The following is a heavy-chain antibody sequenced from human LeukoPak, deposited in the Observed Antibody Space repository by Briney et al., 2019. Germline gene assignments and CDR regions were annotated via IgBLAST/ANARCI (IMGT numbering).Heavy chain of an antibody. CDR1: GGSISTFY. J-gene: IGHJ4*02. CDR2: IYYSGIT. Sequence: SETLSLTCTVSGGSISTFYWSWIRQPPGKGLEWIGYIYYSGITNYNPSLKSRVTISVDTSKNQFSLKLSSATAADTAVYYCARQGSGSRAAFDYLGQGTLVTVSS. CDR3: ARQGSGSRAAFDY. V-gene: IGHV4-59*08. D-gene: IGHD1-26*01.